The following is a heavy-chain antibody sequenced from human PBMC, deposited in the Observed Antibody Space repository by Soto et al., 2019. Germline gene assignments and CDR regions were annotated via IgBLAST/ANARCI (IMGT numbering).Heavy chain of an antibody. V-gene: IGHV3-23*01. CDR2: IGVSSDA. CDR1: GFTFSSYA. CDR3: AKNYFFDS. J-gene: IGHJ4*02. Sequence: LRLSCAASGFTFSSYAMSWARQAPGKGLEWVSSIGVSSDAYYADSVTGRFTISRDNSRNTLYLQMNSLRAEDTAVYYCAKNYFFDSWGQGTLVTVSS.